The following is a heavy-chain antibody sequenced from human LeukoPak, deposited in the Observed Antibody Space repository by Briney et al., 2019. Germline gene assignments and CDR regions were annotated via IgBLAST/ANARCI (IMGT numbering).Heavy chain of an antibody. CDR2: ISAYNGNT. Sequence: ASVQVSCKASGYTFTSYGISWVRQAPGQGLEWMGWISAYNGNTNYAQKLQGRVTMTTDTSTSTAYMELRSLRSDDTAVYYCARESPDIVVVVTAALRRSWFDPWGQGTLVTVSS. CDR1: GYTFTSYG. V-gene: IGHV1-18*01. CDR3: ARESPDIVVVVTAALRRSWFDP. J-gene: IGHJ5*02. D-gene: IGHD2-15*01.